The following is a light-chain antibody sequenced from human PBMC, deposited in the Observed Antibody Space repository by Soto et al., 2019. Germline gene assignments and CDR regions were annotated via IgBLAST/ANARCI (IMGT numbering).Light chain of an antibody. CDR2: EVT. Sequence: QAVVTQPASVSGSPRQSITISCTGTSSDVGSYNLVSWFQQHPGKAPKLMIYEVTKRPSGVSDRFSGSKSGNTASLTISGLQAEDEADYYCCSYAGNTTYVFGIGTKLTVL. CDR1: SSDVGSYNL. J-gene: IGLJ1*01. CDR3: CSYAGNTTYV. V-gene: IGLV2-23*02.